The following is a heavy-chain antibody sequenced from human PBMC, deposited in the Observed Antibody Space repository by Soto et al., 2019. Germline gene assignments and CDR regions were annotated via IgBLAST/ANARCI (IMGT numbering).Heavy chain of an antibody. CDR2: ISGSGGST. J-gene: IGHJ5*02. Sequence: GGSLRLSCAASGFTFSSYAMSWVSQAPGKGLEWVSAISGSGGSTYYADSVKGRFTISRDNSKNTLYLQMNSLRAEDTAVYYCAKSGIAVAGTNWFDPWGQGTLVTVSS. D-gene: IGHD6-19*01. V-gene: IGHV3-23*01. CDR3: AKSGIAVAGTNWFDP. CDR1: GFTFSSYA.